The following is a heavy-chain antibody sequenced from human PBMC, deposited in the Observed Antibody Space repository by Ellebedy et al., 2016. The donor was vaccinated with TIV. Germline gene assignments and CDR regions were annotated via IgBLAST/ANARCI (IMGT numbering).Heavy chain of an antibody. CDR2: IDASGTTT. CDR1: EFKFSSFA. D-gene: IGHD2-21*01. V-gene: IGHV3-23*05. CDR3: VRHNVARDY. Sequence: PGGSLRLSCAASEFKFSSFAMIWVRQAPGKGLEWVSGIDASGTTTYYADSVRGRFTISRDNTKNSLYLKMNSLQTEDTAVYYCVRHNVARDYWGQGTLVTVSS. J-gene: IGHJ4*02.